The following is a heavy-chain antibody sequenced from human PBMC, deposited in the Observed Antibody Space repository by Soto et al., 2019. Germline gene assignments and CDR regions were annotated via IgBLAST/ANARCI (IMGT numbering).Heavy chain of an antibody. CDR2: MFYSGTT. CDR3: ARASGYHYRYPQQFDY. Sequence: QVRLQESGPGLVKPSETLSLICDVSSESINNYYWSWVRQPPGKRLEWLGCMFYSGTTIYNPSLKGCTSIYGYAAKSQYSLILTSVNAADTAVYYCARASGYHYRYPQQFDYWGQGSLVTVSS. J-gene: IGHJ4*02. CDR1: SESINNYY. D-gene: IGHD3-16*02. V-gene: IGHV4-59*01.